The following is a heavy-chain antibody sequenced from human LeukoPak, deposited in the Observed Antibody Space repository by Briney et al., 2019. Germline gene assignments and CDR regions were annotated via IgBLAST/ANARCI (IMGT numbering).Heavy chain of an antibody. J-gene: IGHJ4*02. CDR3: AVSVQAAAIPAFDN. Sequence: ASVKVSCKASGSMFAGHYRHWMRQAPGQGLEWMGWISPSNGATKYAQNFQGRVTMTRDTSISTAYMELRDLRSDDTAVYYCAVSVQAAAIPAFDNWGQGTLVTVSS. CDR2: ISPSNGAT. CDR1: GSMFAGHY. V-gene: IGHV1-2*02. D-gene: IGHD6-25*01.